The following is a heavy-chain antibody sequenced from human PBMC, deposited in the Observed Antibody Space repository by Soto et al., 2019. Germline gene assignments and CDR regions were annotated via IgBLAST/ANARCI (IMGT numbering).Heavy chain of an antibody. V-gene: IGHV4-39*01. CDR2: IHYSGTT. D-gene: IGHD3-10*01. Sequence: SETPSLTCTVSGGSIGSRIYYWGWIRQPPGRGLEWIGTIHYSGTTYHNPSLKSRVTISVDTSKDQFSLKLSSVTAADTAVYYCVRQWEDSGYYSYFGLDYWGQGTLVTVAS. CDR3: VRQWEDSGYYSYFGLDY. CDR1: GGSIGSRIYY. J-gene: IGHJ4*02.